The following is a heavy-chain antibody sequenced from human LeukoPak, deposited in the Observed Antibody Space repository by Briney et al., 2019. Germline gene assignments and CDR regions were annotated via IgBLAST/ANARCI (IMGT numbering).Heavy chain of an antibody. CDR2: IKQDGSEK. D-gene: IGHD5-12*01. J-gene: IGHJ4*02. Sequence: GGSLRLSCAASGFTFSSYWMSWVRQAPGKGLEWVANIKQDGSEKYYVDSVRGRFTISRDIAKNSLYLQMNSLRAEDTAVYYCARDMARGGYDRWSDYWGQGTLVTVSS. V-gene: IGHV3-7*05. CDR3: ARDMARGGYDRWSDY. CDR1: GFTFSSYW.